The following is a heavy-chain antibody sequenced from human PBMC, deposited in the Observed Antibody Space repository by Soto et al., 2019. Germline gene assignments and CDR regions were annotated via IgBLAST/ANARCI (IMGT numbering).Heavy chain of an antibody. J-gene: IGHJ6*02. CDR1: GGAFSDYA. CDR3: ASWLKGADIGNYYYGMDV. CDR2: IMPIFRAP. D-gene: IGHD2-15*01. V-gene: IGHV1-69*12. Sequence: QVQLVQSGAEVKKPGSSVKVSCKASGGAFSDYAFSWVRQAPGQGLEWLGGIMPIFRAPDYAQKFQGRVTITADESTRPAYMEMRSLRSEDTAVYYCASWLKGADIGNYYYGMDVWGQGTTVTV.